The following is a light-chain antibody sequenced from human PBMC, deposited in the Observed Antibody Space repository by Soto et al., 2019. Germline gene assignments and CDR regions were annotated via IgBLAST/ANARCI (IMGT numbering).Light chain of an antibody. CDR1: SSDVGGYDY. J-gene: IGLJ1*01. Sequence: QSALTQPPSASGSPGQSVTISCTGTSSDVGGYDYVSWYQQHAGKAPKLMIYEVTKRPSGVPDRFSGSKSGNTASLTVSGLQAEDEADYYCSSYAGSILFGTGTKLTVL. V-gene: IGLV2-8*01. CDR2: EVT. CDR3: SSYAGSIL.